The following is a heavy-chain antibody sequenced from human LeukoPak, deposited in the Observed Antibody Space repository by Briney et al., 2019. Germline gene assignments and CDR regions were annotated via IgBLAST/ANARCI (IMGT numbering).Heavy chain of an antibody. CDR2: MNPNSGNT. J-gene: IGHJ4*02. V-gene: IGHV1-8*01. CDR3: AREFRMVAPTQGYDH. D-gene: IGHD5-12*01. Sequence: ASVKVSCKASGYTFTSYDINWVRQATGQGLEWMGWMNPNSGNTGYAQKFQGRVTMTRNNSINTAYMELSSLRFEDTAVYYCAREFRMVAPTQGYDHWGQGTLVTVSS. CDR1: GYTFTSYD.